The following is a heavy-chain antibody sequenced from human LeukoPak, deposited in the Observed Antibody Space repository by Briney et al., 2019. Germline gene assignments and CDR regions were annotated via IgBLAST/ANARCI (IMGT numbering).Heavy chain of an antibody. J-gene: IGHJ4*02. CDR3: ARVWFGSPGYYFVY. D-gene: IGHD3-10*01. Sequence: PSETLSLTCTVSGGSISSGGYYWSWIRQHPGKGLEWIGYIYYSGSTYYNPFLKSRVTISVDTSKNQFSLKLSSVTAADTAVYYCARVWFGSPGYYFVYWGQGTLVTVSS. CDR2: IYYSGST. CDR1: GGSISSGGYY. V-gene: IGHV4-31*03.